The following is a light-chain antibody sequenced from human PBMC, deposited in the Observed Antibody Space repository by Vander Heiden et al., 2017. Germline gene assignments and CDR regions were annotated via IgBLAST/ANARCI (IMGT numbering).Light chain of an antibody. Sequence: DIVMTQSPLALPVTPGEPASIPCRSSQSLLHSNGYNYFDWYLQKPGQSPQLLIYFGSNRASGVPDRFSGSGSGTDFTLKISRVEAEDVGVYYCMQALQTPRTFGQGTKLEIK. CDR1: QSLLHSNGYNY. J-gene: IGKJ2*01. V-gene: IGKV2-28*01. CDR3: MQALQTPRT. CDR2: FGS.